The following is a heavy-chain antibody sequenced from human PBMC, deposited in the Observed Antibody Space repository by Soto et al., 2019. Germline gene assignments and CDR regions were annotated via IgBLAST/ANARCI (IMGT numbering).Heavy chain of an antibody. CDR1: GYSFACYW. Sequence: PGESLKISCKVSGYSFACYWITWVRQKPGKGLEWMGRIDPSDSQTYYSPSFRGHVTISVTKSITTVFLQWSSLRASDTAMYYCARQIYDSDTGPNFQFYFDSWGQGTPVTVSS. CDR2: IDPSDSQT. J-gene: IGHJ4*02. V-gene: IGHV5-10-1*01. CDR3: ARQIYDSDTGPNFQFYFDS. D-gene: IGHD3-22*01.